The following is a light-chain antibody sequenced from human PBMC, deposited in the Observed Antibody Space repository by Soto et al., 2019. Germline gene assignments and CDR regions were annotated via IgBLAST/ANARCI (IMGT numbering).Light chain of an antibody. CDR1: RSDVGDYKY. CDR3: SSYTSSTAVV. V-gene: IGLV2-14*01. Sequence: QSALTQPASVSGSPGQSITISCTGTRSDVGDYKYVSWYQQHPGKAPKLMIYDVSNRPSGVSDRFSGFKSGNTASLTISGLQAEDEADYYCSSYTSSTAVVFGGGTKLTVL. CDR2: DVS. J-gene: IGLJ2*01.